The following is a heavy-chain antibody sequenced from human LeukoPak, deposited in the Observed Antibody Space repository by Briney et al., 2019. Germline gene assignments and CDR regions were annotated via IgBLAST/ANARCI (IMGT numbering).Heavy chain of an antibody. CDR2: INGGNDAT. V-gene: IGHV3-23*01. CDR1: GFTVFNYA. D-gene: IGHD4-23*01. CDR3: AKDILRWSFDY. Sequence: PGGSLRLSCAASGFTVFNYAMAWVRQAPGKGLEWVSAINGGNDATSYANSVKGRFTISRDNSKNTLYLQMNNLRAEDTAVYYCAKDILRWSFDYWGQGSLVTVAS. J-gene: IGHJ4*02.